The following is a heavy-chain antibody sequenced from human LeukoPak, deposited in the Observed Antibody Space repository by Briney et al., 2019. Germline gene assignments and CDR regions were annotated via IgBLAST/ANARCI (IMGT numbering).Heavy chain of an antibody. CDR1: GFTFSSYS. D-gene: IGHD5/OR15-5a*01. Sequence: GVSLRLSCAASGFTFSSYSMNWARQAPGKGLEWVSYISSSSSTIYYADSVKGRFTISRDNAKNSLYLQMNSLRAEGTAVYYCAKLPHSIYEKYFQHWGQGTLVTVSS. CDR3: AKLPHSIYEKYFQH. CDR2: ISSSSSTI. J-gene: IGHJ1*01. V-gene: IGHV3-48*01.